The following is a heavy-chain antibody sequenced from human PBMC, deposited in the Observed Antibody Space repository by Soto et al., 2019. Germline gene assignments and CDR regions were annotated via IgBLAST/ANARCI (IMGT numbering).Heavy chain of an antibody. CDR3: ARVGTTLMRGRIRGNHYGTDV. CDR2: INSIGSYI. Sequence: EVQLVESGGGLVKPGGSLRLSCAASGFTFSSYTMNWVRQAPGKGLEWVSSINSIGSYIYDVDSVKGRFTISRDNAQKSLYLEMNSLRVEDTAIYYCARVGTTLMRGRIRGNHYGTDVWGQGTTVIVSS. J-gene: IGHJ6*02. D-gene: IGHD3-10*01. CDR1: GFTFSSYT. V-gene: IGHV3-21*01.